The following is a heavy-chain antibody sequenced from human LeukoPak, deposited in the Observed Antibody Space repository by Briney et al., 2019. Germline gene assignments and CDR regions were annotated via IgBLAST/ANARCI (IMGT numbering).Heavy chain of an antibody. D-gene: IGHD6-13*01. V-gene: IGHV4-30-2*01. CDR3: ARISAAGTPDAFDI. CDR1: GGSISSGGYS. Sequence: SETLSLTCAVSGGSISSGGYSWSWIRQPPGKGLEWIGYIYHSGSTYYNPSLKSRVTISVDRSKNQFSLKLSSVTAADTAVYYCARISAAGTPDAFDIWGQGTMVTVSS. CDR2: IYHSGST. J-gene: IGHJ3*02.